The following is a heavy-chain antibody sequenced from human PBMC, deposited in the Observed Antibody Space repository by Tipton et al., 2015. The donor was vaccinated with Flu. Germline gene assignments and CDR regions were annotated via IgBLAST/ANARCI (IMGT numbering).Heavy chain of an antibody. CDR3: ARDRGYCTIDNCRRNPFDV. Sequence: QVQLVQSGAEVKKPGASVKVSCKPSGYIFTNYGITWLRQAPGQRLEWLGWISGYNGKTTYAQKFQDRVTMTTDTFTTTAYLELRSLTSDDTAIYYCARDRGYCTIDNCRRNPFDVWGQGTTVTVSS. D-gene: IGHD2-8*01. V-gene: IGHV1-18*01. J-gene: IGHJ3*01. CDR2: ISGYNGKT. CDR1: GYIFTNYG.